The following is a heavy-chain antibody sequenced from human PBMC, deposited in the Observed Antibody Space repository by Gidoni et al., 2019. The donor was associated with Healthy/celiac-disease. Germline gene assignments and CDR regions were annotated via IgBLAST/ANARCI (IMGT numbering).Heavy chain of an antibody. J-gene: IGHJ4*02. CDR1: GFTFSSYA. CDR2: ISGSGGST. CDR3: AGSLATLRYLPTDY. V-gene: IGHV3-23*04. Sequence: EVQLVEYGGGLVQPGGSLRLSCAASGFTFSSYAMSWVRQAPGKGLEWVSAISGSGGSTYYADAVKGRFTISRDNSKNTLYLQMNSLRAEDTAVYYCAGSLATLRYLPTDYWGQGTLVTVSS. D-gene: IGHD3-9*01.